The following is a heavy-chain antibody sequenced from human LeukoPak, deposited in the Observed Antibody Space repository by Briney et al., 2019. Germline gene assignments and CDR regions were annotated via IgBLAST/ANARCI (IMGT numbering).Heavy chain of an antibody. V-gene: IGHV3-66*03. D-gene: IGHD5-18*01. CDR2: IFSNDNT. CDR3: AKDRYSYAFEYSDS. Sequence: PGGSLRLSCAASGFTVTNNYMCWVRQAPGKGLEWVSVIFSNDNTYHADSVKGRFAISRDNSKNTLSLQVNSLRTEDTAVYYCAKDRYSYAFEYSDSWGQGTLVTVSS. J-gene: IGHJ4*02. CDR1: GFTVTNNY.